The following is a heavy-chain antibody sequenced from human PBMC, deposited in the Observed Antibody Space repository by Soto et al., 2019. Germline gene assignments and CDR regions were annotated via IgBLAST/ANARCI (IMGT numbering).Heavy chain of an antibody. D-gene: IGHD2-2*01. CDR2: ISAYNGNT. CDR1: GYTFTSYG. J-gene: IGHJ4*02. CDR3: ARDEEEYCSSTSCYAFDY. Sequence: QVQLVQSGAEVKKPGASVKVSCKASGYTFTSYGISWVRQAPGQGLEWMGWISAYNGNTNYAQKLQGRVTMTTDTSTSTAYMELRSLRSDDTAVYYCARDEEEYCSSTSCYAFDYWGQGTLVTVSS. V-gene: IGHV1-18*01.